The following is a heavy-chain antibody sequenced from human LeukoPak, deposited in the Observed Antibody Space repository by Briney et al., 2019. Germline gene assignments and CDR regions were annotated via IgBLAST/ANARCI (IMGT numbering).Heavy chain of an antibody. CDR1: GFTFSSYW. V-gene: IGHV3-74*01. J-gene: IGHJ5*02. D-gene: IGHD2-2*01. Sequence: PGGSLRLSCAASGFTFSSYWMHWVRQAPGKGLVGVSRINSDGKSTSSAASVKGTITNSSDNAKNTLYLKMASLRAEDTAVYYCARDWGCSSTSCYSYWFDPWGQGTLVTVSS. CDR2: INSDGKST. CDR3: ARDWGCSSTSCYSYWFDP.